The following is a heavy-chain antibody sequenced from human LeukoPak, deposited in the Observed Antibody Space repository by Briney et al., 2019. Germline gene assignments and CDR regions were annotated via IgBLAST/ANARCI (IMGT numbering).Heavy chain of an antibody. CDR1: GYTFTSYG. CDR2: ISAYNGNT. CDR3: ARDQWITIFGVVTRSGADAFDI. V-gene: IGHV1-18*01. J-gene: IGHJ3*02. D-gene: IGHD3-3*01. Sequence: ASVKVSCKASGYTFTSYGISWVRQAPGQGLEWMGWISAYNGNTNYAQKLRGRVTMTTDTSTSTAYMELRSLRSDDTAVYYCARDQWITIFGVVTRSGADAFDIWGQGTMVTVSS.